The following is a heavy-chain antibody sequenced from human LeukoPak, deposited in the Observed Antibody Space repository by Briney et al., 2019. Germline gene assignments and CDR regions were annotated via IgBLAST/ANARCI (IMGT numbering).Heavy chain of an antibody. CDR2: ISGSGGSS. D-gene: IGHD2/OR15-2a*01. Sequence: GGSLRLSCAASGFTFSSYAMSWVRKAPGKGLEWVSVISGSGGSSYYADSVEGRFTVSRDNSKNTLYLHMNSLRADDTAVYYCATSRGPSTLNFFDPRGQGTLVTVSS. V-gene: IGHV3-23*01. J-gene: IGHJ5*02. CDR3: ATSRGPSTLNFFDP. CDR1: GFTFSSYA.